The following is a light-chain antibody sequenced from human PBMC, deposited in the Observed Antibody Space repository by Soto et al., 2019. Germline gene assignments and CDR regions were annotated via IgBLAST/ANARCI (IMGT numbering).Light chain of an antibody. Sequence: QSALTQPPSASGSLGQSVTISCTGTSSDIGTYDYVSWYQQHPGRAPKLIIFEVSKRPLGVPDRFSGSTSGNTASLIVSGLQPDDEAEYHCTSHTGDDFTFVFGTGTKVTGL. V-gene: IGLV2-8*01. CDR3: TSHTGDDFTFV. CDR2: EVS. CDR1: SSDIGTYDY. J-gene: IGLJ1*01.